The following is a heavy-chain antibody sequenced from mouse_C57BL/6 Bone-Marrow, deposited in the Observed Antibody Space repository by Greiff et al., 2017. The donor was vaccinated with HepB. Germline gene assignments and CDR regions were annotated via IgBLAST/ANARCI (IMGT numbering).Heavy chain of an antibody. Sequence: VQLKESGGDLVKPGGSLKLSCAASGFTFSSYGMSWVRQTPDKRLEWVATISSGGSYTYYPDSVKGRFTISRDNAKNTLYLQMSSLKSEDTAMYYCARHGGSSWYFDVWGTGTTVTVSS. J-gene: IGHJ1*03. CDR2: ISSGGSYT. CDR3: ARHGGSSWYFDV. CDR1: GFTFSSYG. D-gene: IGHD1-1*01. V-gene: IGHV5-6*01.